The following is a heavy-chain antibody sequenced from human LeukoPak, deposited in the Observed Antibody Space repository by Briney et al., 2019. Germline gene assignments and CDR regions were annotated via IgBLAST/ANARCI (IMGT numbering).Heavy chain of an antibody. CDR2: INHSGST. CDR1: GVSFSGYY. CDR3: ARGPMQQLVRVWRSKAFDI. D-gene: IGHD6-13*01. Sequence: ASETLSLTCAVYGVSFSGYYWSWIRQPPGKGLEWIGEINHSGSTNYNPSLKSRVTISVDTSKNQFSLKLSSVTAADTAVYYCARGPMQQLVRVWRSKAFDIWGQGTMVTVSS. J-gene: IGHJ3*02. V-gene: IGHV4-34*01.